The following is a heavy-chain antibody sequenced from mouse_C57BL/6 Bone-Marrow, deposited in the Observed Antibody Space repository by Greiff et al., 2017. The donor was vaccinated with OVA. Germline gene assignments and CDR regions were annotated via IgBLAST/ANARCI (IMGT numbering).Heavy chain of an antibody. J-gene: IGHJ3*01. V-gene: IGHV1-85*01. CDR2: IYPRDGST. D-gene: IGHD3-1*01. CDR1: GYTFTSYD. Sequence: VQLVESGPELVKPGASVKLSCKASGYTFTSYDINWVKQRPGQGLEWIGWIYPRDGSTKYNEKFKGKATLTVDTSSSTAYMELHSLTSEDSAVYFCARSGWFAYWGQGTLVTVSA. CDR3: ARSGWFAY.